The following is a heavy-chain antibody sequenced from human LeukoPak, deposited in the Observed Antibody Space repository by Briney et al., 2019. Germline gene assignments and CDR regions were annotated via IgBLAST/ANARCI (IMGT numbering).Heavy chain of an antibody. V-gene: IGHV3-21*01. CDR3: ARTGSIQYRLTTAPLDY. CDR1: GFPFSSYS. J-gene: IGHJ4*02. CDR2: ISSSSSYI. Sequence: GSLRLSCAASGFPFSSYSMNWVRQAPGKGLEWVSSISSSSSYIYYADSVKGRFTISRDNAKNSLYLQMNSLRAEDTAVYYCARTGSIQYRLTTAPLDYWGQGTLVTVSS. D-gene: IGHD4-11*01.